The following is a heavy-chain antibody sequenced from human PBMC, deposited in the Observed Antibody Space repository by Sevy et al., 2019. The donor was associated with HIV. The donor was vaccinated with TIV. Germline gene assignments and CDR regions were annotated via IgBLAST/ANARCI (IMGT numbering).Heavy chain of an antibody. CDR2: INPNSGGT. V-gene: IGHV1-2*06. CDR3: ARIATITSPFDY. Sequence: ASVKVSCKASGYTFTGYYMHWVRQAPGQGVEWMGRINPNSGGTNYAQKFQGRVTMTRDTSISTAYMELSRLRSDDTAVYYCARIATITSPFDYWGQGTLVTVSS. D-gene: IGHD2-2*01. J-gene: IGHJ4*02. CDR1: GYTFTGYY.